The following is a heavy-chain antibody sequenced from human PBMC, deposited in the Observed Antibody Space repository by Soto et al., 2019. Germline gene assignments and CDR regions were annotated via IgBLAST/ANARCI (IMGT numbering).Heavy chain of an antibody. Sequence: DAQLVESGGGLVQPGKSLRISCVASGFTFDDHTMHWVRQAPGRGLEWVSCISWNSGIIGYADSVKGRFTISRDNAKNSLYLRMDSLRPEDTAVYYCTKDTHSPSGYFEDFDVWGQGTKVTVSS. J-gene: IGHJ3*01. CDR3: TKDTHSPSGYFEDFDV. D-gene: IGHD3-22*01. CDR2: ISWNSGII. V-gene: IGHV3-9*01. CDR1: GFTFDDHT.